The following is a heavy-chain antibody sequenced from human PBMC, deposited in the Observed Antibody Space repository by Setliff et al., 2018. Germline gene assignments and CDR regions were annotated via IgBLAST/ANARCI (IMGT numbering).Heavy chain of an antibody. Sequence: PSETLSLTCTVSGDSISTYYWSWIRRPAGKGLEWIGRVFVDGSTNYNPSLKSRVTMSVDTSKNQFSLKLTSVTAADTAIYYCARDTSSDWAAWFDPWNQGILVTVSS. V-gene: IGHV4-4*07. CDR3: ARDTSSDWAAWFDP. D-gene: IGHD3-22*01. J-gene: IGHJ5*02. CDR2: VFVDGST. CDR1: GDSISTYY.